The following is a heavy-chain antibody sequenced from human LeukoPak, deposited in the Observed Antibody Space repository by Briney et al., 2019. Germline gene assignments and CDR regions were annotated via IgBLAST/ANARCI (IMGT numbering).Heavy chain of an antibody. J-gene: IGHJ1*01. D-gene: IGHD1-26*01. V-gene: IGHV3-30*18. CDR1: GFTFSSYG. Sequence: GGSLRLSCAASGFTFSSYGMHWVRQAPGKGLEWVAVISYDGSSKYYADSVKGRFTVSRDNSKNTLFLQMDSLRGEDTAVYYCAKRVVVGATSPYSDFQHWGQGTLVTVSS. CDR2: ISYDGSSK. CDR3: AKRVVVGATSPYSDFQH.